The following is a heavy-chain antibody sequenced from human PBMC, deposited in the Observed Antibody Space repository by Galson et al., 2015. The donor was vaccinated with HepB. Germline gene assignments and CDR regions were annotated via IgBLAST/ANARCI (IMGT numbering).Heavy chain of an antibody. CDR2: IYYSGST. Sequence: TLSLTCTVSGGSISSYYWSWIRQPPGKGLEWIGYIYYSGSTNYNPSLKSRVTISVDTSKNQFSLKLSFVTAADTAVYYCARGGRYFDPRDAFDIWGQGTMVTVSS. CDR1: GGSISSYY. V-gene: IGHV4-59*01. D-gene: IGHD3-9*01. CDR3: ARGGRYFDPRDAFDI. J-gene: IGHJ3*02.